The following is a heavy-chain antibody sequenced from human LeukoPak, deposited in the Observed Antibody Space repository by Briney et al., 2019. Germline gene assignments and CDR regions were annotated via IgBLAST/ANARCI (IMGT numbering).Heavy chain of an antibody. CDR1: GGSMSSGDYY. CDR3: ARGQWGDTAIRH. J-gene: IGHJ4*02. Sequence: PSQTLSLTCTVSGGSMSSGDYYWSWIRQPPGKGLEWIGYIYYSGSSHYNPSLKSRLIISVDTSKNQFSLKLSSVTAADTAVCYCARGQWGDTAIRHWGQGILVTVSS. V-gene: IGHV4-30-4*01. CDR2: IYYSGSS. D-gene: IGHD5-18*01.